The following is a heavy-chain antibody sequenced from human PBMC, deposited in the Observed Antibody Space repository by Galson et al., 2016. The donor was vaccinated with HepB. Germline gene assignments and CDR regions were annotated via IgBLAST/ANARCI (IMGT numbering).Heavy chain of an antibody. CDR1: GFTFSSYA. V-gene: IGHV3-23*01. D-gene: IGHD5-24*01. CDR2: ISGSGGST. J-gene: IGHJ4*02. CDR3: VKGASMGWLQLQASYFDY. Sequence: SLRLSCAASGFTFSSYAMSWVRQAPGKGLEWVSIISGSGGSTYYADSEKGRFTISRDNSKNTLYLQMNSLRSEDTAVYYCVKGASMGWLQLQASYFDYWGQGTLVTVSS.